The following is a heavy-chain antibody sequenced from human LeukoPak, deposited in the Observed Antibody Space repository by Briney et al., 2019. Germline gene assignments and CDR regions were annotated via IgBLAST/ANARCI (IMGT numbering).Heavy chain of an antibody. Sequence: GGSLRLSCAASGFTFSSYSMNWVRQAPGKGLEWISSISSSSSYIYYADSVKGRFTISRDNAKNSLYLQMNSLRAEDTAVYYCARDRENYYDSSGYYTRHFDYWGQGTLVTVSS. CDR2: ISSSSSYI. J-gene: IGHJ4*02. V-gene: IGHV3-21*01. CDR1: GFTFSSYS. CDR3: ARDRENYYDSSGYYTRHFDY. D-gene: IGHD3-22*01.